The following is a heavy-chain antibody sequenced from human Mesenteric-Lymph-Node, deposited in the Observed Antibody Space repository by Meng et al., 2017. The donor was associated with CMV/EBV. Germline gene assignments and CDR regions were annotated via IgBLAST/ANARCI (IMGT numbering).Heavy chain of an antibody. CDR1: GGTFSSYA. Sequence: SVKVSCKASGGTFSSYAISWVRQAPGQGLEWMGGIIPILGIANYAQKFQGRVTITADKSTSTAYMELSSLRSEDTAVYYCAGGSPIAVAGLDYWGQGTLVTVSS. V-gene: IGHV1-69*10. D-gene: IGHD6-19*01. J-gene: IGHJ4*02. CDR3: AGGSPIAVAGLDY. CDR2: IIPILGIA.